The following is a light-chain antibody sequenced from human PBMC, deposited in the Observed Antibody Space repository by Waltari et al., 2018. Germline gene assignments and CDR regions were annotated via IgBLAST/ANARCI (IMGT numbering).Light chain of an antibody. CDR1: QPVNTQY. J-gene: IGKJ5*01. CDR2: GTF. CDR3: QQYDRSLPIT. Sequence: EVVLTQSPGTLSLSPGERATLSCRTSQPVNTQYFAWYQRTPGQAPRLLIYGTFNRVTGIPDRFSGSGSGTDFTLTISRLEPEDFVVYYCQQYDRSLPITFGQGTRLDIK. V-gene: IGKV3-20*01.